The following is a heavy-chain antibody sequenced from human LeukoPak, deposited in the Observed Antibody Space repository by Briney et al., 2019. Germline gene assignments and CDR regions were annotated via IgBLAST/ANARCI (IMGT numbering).Heavy chain of an antibody. Sequence: SVKVSCKASGGTFSSYAISWVRQAPGQGLEWMGGIIPIFGTANYAQKFQGRVTITTDGSTSTAYMELSSLRSEDTAVYYCARQSRGYSYGGYDYWGQGTLVTVSS. CDR3: ARQSRGYSYGGYDY. J-gene: IGHJ4*02. CDR2: IIPIFGTA. D-gene: IGHD5-18*01. V-gene: IGHV1-69*05. CDR1: GGTFSSYA.